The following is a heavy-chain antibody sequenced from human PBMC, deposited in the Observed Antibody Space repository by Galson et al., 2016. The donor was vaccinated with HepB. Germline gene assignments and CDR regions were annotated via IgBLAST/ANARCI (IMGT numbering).Heavy chain of an antibody. CDR2: MFHSGST. V-gene: IGHV4-4*02. CDR3: AKIERGCSSASCVFDP. CDR1: GASISSNNW. J-gene: IGHJ5*02. Sequence: ETLSLTCAVFGASISSNNWWTWVRQPPGKGLEWIGEMFHSGSTNYSSSLRSRVTISLDKSTNQISLVVTSVTAADTAMYYCAKIERGCSSASCVFDPWGQGILVTVSS. D-gene: IGHD2-2*01.